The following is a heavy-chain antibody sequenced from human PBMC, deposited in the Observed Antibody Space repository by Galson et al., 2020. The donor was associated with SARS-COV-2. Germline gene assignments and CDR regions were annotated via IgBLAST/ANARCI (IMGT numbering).Heavy chain of an antibody. D-gene: IGHD6-6*01. CDR2: INHSGST. J-gene: IGHJ6*02. CDR3: VRHSSSSGYYYGMDV. CDR1: GGSFSGYY. V-gene: IGHV4-34*01. Sequence: SQTLSLTCAVYGGSFSGYYWSWIRQPPGKGLEWIGEINHSGSTNYNPSLKSRVTISVDTSKNQFSLKLSSVTAADTAVYYCVRHSSSSGYYYGMDVWGQGTTVTVSS.